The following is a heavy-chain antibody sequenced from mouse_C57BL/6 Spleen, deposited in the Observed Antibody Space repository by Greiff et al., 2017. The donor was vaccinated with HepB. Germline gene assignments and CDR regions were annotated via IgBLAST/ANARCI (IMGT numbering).Heavy chain of an antibody. D-gene: IGHD4-1*01. CDR2: ISSGSSTI. J-gene: IGHJ4*01. Sequence: EVMLVESGGGLVKPGGSLKLSCAASGFTFSDYGMHWVRQAPEKGLEWVAYISSGSSTIYYADTVKGRFTISRDNAKNTLCLQMTSLRSEDTAMYYCARPGNWDQEDYYAMDYWGQGTSVTVSS. CDR1: GFTFSDYG. V-gene: IGHV5-17*01. CDR3: ARPGNWDQEDYYAMDY.